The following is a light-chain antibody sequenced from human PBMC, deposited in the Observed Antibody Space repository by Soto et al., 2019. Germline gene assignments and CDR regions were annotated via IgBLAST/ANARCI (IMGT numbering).Light chain of an antibody. V-gene: IGLV1-44*01. J-gene: IGLJ1*01. Sequence: QSVLTQPPSASGTPGQRVTISCAGSSSNIGSKTVNWYQQLPGTVPKLLIYNSYQRPSGVPERFSGSKSGTSAALAISGLQSEDEADYYCAAWDASLNGYVFGTGTKVTVL. CDR2: NSY. CDR3: AAWDASLNGYV. CDR1: SSNIGSKT.